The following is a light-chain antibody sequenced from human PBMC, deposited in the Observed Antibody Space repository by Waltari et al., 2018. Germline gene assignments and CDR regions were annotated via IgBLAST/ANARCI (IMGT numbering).Light chain of an antibody. CDR1: SSDIGVSHY. V-gene: IGLV2-14*01. CDR2: EVT. J-gene: IGLJ3*02. CDR3: GSFTTSSTWV. Sequence: QSALTQPASVSGSPGQSISISCTGTSSDIGVSHYVSWYQQHPGKAPKLMIYEVTMRPSGLSDRFSASKSGNTASLTNSGLQAEDEADYYGGSFTTSSTWVFGGGTKVTVL.